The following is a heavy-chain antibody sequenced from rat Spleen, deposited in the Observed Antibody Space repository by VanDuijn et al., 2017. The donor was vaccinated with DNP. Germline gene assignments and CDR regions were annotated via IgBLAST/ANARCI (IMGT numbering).Heavy chain of an antibody. J-gene: IGHJ2*01. CDR1: GITFSDYN. CDR3: TAAGVTGDY. Sequence: EVQLVESGGGLVQPGRSLKLSCAASGITFSDYNMAWVRQAPKKGLEWVATISYDGSSTYYRDSVKGRFTVSRDNAKSMVYLQMDKLKTEDTAMYYCTAAGVTGDYWGQGVMVTVAS. D-gene: IGHD4-4*01. CDR2: ISYDGSST. V-gene: IGHV5-7*01.